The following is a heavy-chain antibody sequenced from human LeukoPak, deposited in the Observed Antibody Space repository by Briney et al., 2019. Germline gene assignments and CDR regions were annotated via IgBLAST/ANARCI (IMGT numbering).Heavy chain of an antibody. CDR2: IYPGDSDT. CDR1: GYSFTSYW. J-gene: IGHJ4*02. V-gene: IGHV5-51*01. Sequence: GESLKISCKGSGYSFTSYWIGWVRQMPGKGLEWMGIIYPGDSDTRYSPSFQGQVTISADKSISTAYLQWSSLKASDTAMYYCARLPGSCSSTSCYFLTAYYFDYWGQGTLVTVSS. D-gene: IGHD2-2*01. CDR3: ARLPGSCSSTSCYFLTAYYFDY.